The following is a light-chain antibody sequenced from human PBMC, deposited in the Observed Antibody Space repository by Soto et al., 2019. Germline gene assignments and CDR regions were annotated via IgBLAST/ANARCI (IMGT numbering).Light chain of an antibody. Sequence: KKSAGALSLYPGERATLSSKASQSISSNYVAWYQQKPGQAPRLLIYGASGRATGIPDRFSGSGSGTDFTLTIYRLELEDFAVYYCQQYGSSPLPFGAGTQVDIK. V-gene: IGKV3-20*01. J-gene: IGKJ3*01. CDR3: QQYGSSPLP. CDR1: QSISSNY. CDR2: GAS.